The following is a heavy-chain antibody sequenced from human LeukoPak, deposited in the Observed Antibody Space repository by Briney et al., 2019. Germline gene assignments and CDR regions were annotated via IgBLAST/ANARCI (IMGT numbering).Heavy chain of an antibody. CDR3: ARQGPRGATTFFDY. D-gene: IGHD1-26*01. V-gene: IGHV4-39*01. Sequence: SETLSLTCTVSGGSISSSSYYWGWIRQPPGKGLEWIGSIYYSGSTYYNPSLKSRVTVSVDTSKNQFSLKLSSVTAADTAVYYCARQGPRGATTFFDYWGQGTLVTVSS. CDR1: GGSISSSSYY. J-gene: IGHJ4*02. CDR2: IYYSGST.